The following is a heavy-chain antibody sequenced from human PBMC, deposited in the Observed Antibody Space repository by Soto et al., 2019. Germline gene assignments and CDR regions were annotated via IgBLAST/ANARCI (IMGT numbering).Heavy chain of an antibody. CDR2: ISTYNGNT. V-gene: IGHV1-18*04. Sequence: QVHLLQSGAEVKKPGASVKVSCKASGYKFTTYGITWVLQPPEQGLEWLGGISTYNGNTDYAQNLQDRVTMTTETSTSTAYLEVRSLTSDDTAVYFCARGLGTNGLDVWGQGTTVTVSS. D-gene: IGHD7-27*01. CDR1: GYKFTTYG. J-gene: IGHJ6*02. CDR3: ARGLGTNGLDV.